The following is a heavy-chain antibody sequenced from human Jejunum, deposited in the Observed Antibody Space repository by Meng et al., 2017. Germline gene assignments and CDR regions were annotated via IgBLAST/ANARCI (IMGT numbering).Heavy chain of an antibody. CDR3: VRLTPGYTYLFDY. Sequence: VQLQAAGPGLIKPSETLSLTCTVSGDSISSYYWSWIRQPAGKGLEWIGRFYGSGSTNYNPSLESRVSMSRDTSKNQLSLNLRSVTAADTAVYYCVRLTPGYTYLFDYWGQGTLVTVSS. V-gene: IGHV4-4*07. CDR1: GDSISSYY. CDR2: FYGSGST. D-gene: IGHD5-18*01. J-gene: IGHJ4*02.